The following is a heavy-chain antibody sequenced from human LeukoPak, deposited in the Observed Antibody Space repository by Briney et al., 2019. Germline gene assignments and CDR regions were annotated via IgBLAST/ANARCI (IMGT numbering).Heavy chain of an antibody. CDR2: THYSGTT. CDR1: SHSITVYY. CDR3: ARGFAGQSEY. V-gene: IGHV4-59*01. Sequence: PSETLSLTCTVSSHSITVYYWRWLRQPHGKGRQWMGYTHYSGTTHYNPSLKRRVTMSVITSKNQFSLRRSAVTAADTAVYYCARGFAGQSEYWGQGTLVTVSS. J-gene: IGHJ4*02.